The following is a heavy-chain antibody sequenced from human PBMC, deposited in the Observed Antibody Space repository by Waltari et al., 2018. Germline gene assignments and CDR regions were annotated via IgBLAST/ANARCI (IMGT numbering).Heavy chain of an antibody. V-gene: IGHV3-30*02. CDR1: GFTFSSYG. J-gene: IGHJ4*02. Sequence: QVQLVESGGGVVQPGGSLRLSCAASGFTFSSYGMHWVRQALGKGLEWVAFIRYDGSNKYYADSVKGRFTISRDNSKNTLYLQMNSLRAEDTAVYYCAKDYQGIAVAGTKVYWGQGTLVTVSS. CDR2: IRYDGSNK. D-gene: IGHD6-19*01. CDR3: AKDYQGIAVAGTKVY.